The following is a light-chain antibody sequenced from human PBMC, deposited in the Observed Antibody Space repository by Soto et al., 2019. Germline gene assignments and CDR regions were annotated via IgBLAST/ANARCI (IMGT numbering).Light chain of an antibody. Sequence: QSALTQPASVSGSPGQSITISCTGSSSDVGGYNSVSWYQQHPGKAPRLMIYDVSYRPSGISDRFSGSKSGNTASLTVSGLQAEDEAYYYCSSYASGTTRVFGGGTQLTVL. V-gene: IGLV2-14*01. CDR2: DVS. CDR3: SSYASGTTRV. CDR1: SSDVGGYNS. J-gene: IGLJ3*02.